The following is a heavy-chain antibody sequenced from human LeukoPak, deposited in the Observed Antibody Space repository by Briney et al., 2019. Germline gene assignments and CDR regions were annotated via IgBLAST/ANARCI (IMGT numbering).Heavy chain of an antibody. CDR2: IVSDGSST. Sequence: GGPLRLSCAASGFIFSNYWMHWVRQAPGKGLVWVSRIVSDGSSTSNADSVKGRFTISRDNPKNTLYLQMNSLRAEDTAVYYCARGTGLIDYWGQGTLVTVSS. J-gene: IGHJ4*02. CDR1: GFIFSNYW. V-gene: IGHV3-74*01. CDR3: ARGTGLIDY. D-gene: IGHD2-8*02.